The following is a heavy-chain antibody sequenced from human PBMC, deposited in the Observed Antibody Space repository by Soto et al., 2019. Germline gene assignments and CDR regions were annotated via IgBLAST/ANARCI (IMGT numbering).Heavy chain of an antibody. V-gene: IGHV3-23*01. CDR3: AKGGINSGSYYTPYYFDY. CDR2: ISGSGGST. D-gene: IGHD1-26*01. J-gene: IGHJ4*02. CDR1: GFTFSSYA. Sequence: GGSLRLSCAASGFTFSSYAMSWVRQAPGKGLEWVSAISGSGGSTYYADSVKGRFTISRDNSKNTLYLQMNSLRAEDTAVYYCAKGGINSGSYYTPYYFDYWGQGTLVTVSS.